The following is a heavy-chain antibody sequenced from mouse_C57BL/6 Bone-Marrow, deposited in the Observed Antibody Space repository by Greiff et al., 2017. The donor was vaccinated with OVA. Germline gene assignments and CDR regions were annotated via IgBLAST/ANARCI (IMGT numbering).Heavy chain of an antibody. V-gene: IGHV1-66*01. J-gene: IGHJ2*01. CDR2: IYPGSGNT. CDR3: ARWDFITTVVGFDY. Sequence: QVQLQQSGPELVKPGASVKISCKASGYSFTSYYIHWVKQRPGQGLEWIGWIYPGSGNTKYNEKFKGKATLTADTSSSTAYMQLSSLTSEDSAVYYCARWDFITTVVGFDYWGQGTTLTVSS. D-gene: IGHD1-1*01. CDR1: GYSFTSYY.